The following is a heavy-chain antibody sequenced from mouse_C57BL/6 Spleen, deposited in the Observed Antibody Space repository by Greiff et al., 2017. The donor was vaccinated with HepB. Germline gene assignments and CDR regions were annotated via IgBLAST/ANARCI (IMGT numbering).Heavy chain of an antibody. J-gene: IGHJ4*01. V-gene: IGHV8-8*01. CDR3: ARIDGGSSSLGYAMDY. CDR1: GFSLSTFGMG. D-gene: IGHD1-1*01. CDR2: IWWDDDK. Sequence: QVTLKVCGPGILQPSQTLSLTCSFSGFSLSTFGMGVGWIRQPSGKGLEWLAHIWWDDDKYYNPALKSRLTISKDTSKNQVFLKIANVDTADTATYYCARIDGGSSSLGYAMDYWGQGTSVTVSS.